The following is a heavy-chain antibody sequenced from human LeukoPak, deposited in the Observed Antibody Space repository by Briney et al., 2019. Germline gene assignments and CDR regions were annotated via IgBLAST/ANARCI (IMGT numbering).Heavy chain of an antibody. J-gene: IGHJ4*02. Sequence: SSETLSLTCSVSGDSISYFYWSWIRQAAGKGLEWIGRIYSRGSADYNASLKSRVTISVDTSKNQFSLKLSSVTAADTAVYYCARDRVGGIAGDWGQGTLVTVSS. CDR3: ARDRVGGIAGD. D-gene: IGHD6-13*01. CDR1: GDSISYFY. CDR2: IYSRGSA. V-gene: IGHV4-4*07.